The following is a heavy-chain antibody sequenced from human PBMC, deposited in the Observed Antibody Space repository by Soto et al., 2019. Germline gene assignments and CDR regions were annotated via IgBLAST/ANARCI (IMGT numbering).Heavy chain of an antibody. J-gene: IGHJ4*02. V-gene: IGHV4-59*01. CDR1: GGSISSYY. Sequence: SETLSLTCTVSGGSISSYYWSWIRQPPGKGLEWIGYIYYSGSTNYNPSLKSRVTISVDTSKNQFSLKLSSVTAADTAVYYCASALGDYNDYWGQGTLVTVSS. CDR3: ASALGDYNDY. D-gene: IGHD3-3*02. CDR2: IYYSGST.